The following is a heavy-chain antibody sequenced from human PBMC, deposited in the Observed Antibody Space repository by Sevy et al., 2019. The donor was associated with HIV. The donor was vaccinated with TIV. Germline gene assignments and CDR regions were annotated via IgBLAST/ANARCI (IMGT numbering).Heavy chain of an antibody. Sequence: SETLSLTCSVSGGPISSYYWSGIRQPPGKRLEWIGYIHYSGSTNYNPSLNSRLTISVDTSKNQFSLRLTSVTAADTAVYYCARAPPVRSGDDSLNWFDPWGQGILVTVSS. CDR2: IHYSGST. J-gene: IGHJ5*02. CDR1: GGPISSYY. CDR3: ARAPPVRSGDDSLNWFDP. D-gene: IGHD5-12*01. V-gene: IGHV4-59*01.